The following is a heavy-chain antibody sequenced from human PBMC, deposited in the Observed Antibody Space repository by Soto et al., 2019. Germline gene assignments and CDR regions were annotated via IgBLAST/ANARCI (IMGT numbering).Heavy chain of an antibody. V-gene: IGHV4-30-4*01. J-gene: IGHJ6*02. CDR2: IYYSGST. CDR3: ARATSGNYWYYYYGMDV. Sequence: QVQLQESGPGLVKPSQTLSLTCTVSGGSISSGDYYWSWIRQPPGKGLEWIGYIYYSGSTYYNPSLQSRVTISVDTSKNQFSLKLSSVTAADTAVYYCARATSGNYWYYYYGMDVWGQGTTVTVSS. CDR1: GGSISSGDYY. D-gene: IGHD1-26*01.